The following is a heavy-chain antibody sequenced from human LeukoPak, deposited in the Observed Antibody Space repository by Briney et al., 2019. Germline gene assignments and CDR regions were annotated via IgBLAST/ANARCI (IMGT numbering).Heavy chain of an antibody. Sequence: GRSLRLSCAASGFTFRNYGMHSVRQAPGTGLEWVALILYHGSNQYYADSVKGRFTISRDNAKNTLYLQMYSLRAEDTAVYYCASLRQGSGTYYIDYWGQGTLVTVSS. J-gene: IGHJ4*02. D-gene: IGHD3-10*01. CDR3: ASLRQGSGTYYIDY. CDR2: ILYHGSNQ. CDR1: GFTFRNYG. V-gene: IGHV3-30*03.